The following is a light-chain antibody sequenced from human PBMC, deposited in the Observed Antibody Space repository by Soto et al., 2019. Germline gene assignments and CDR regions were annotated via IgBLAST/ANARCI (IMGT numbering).Light chain of an antibody. CDR2: DAS. J-gene: IGKJ3*01. Sequence: EIVLTQSPGTLSLSPGERATLSCRASQSVRSSYLAWYQQKPGQAPRLLIYDASRATGIPDRFSGSGSGTDFTLTITRLEPEAFAVYYCQHYGTSALFGPGTKVDI. CDR1: QSVRSSY. CDR3: QHYGTSAL. V-gene: IGKV3-20*01.